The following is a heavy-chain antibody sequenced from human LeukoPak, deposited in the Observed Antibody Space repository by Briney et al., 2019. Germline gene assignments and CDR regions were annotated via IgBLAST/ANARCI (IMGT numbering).Heavy chain of an antibody. V-gene: IGHV3-11*01. Sequence: PGGSLRLSCAASGFTFSDYYMSWIRQAPGKGLEWVSYISGSGSTIYYADSVKGRFTISRDNAKNSLYLQMNSLRAEDTAVYYCARVRAGARSGYYMDVWGKGTTVTVSS. CDR2: ISGSGSTI. D-gene: IGHD1-26*01. CDR3: ARVRAGARSGYYMDV. CDR1: GFTFSDYY. J-gene: IGHJ6*03.